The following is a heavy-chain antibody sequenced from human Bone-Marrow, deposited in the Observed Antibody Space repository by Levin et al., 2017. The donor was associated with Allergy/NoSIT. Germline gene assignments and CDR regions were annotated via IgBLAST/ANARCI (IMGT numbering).Heavy chain of an antibody. Sequence: GESLKISCAASGFTFSKFAMGWVRQAPGKGLQWVANLKEDGSEKEYGDSVKGRFTISRDNTKNSLSLQMLSLRGEDTATYYCARMYSGNWPYYYYYVIDVWGQGTTVTVSS. J-gene: IGHJ6*02. V-gene: IGHV3-7*01. CDR1: GFTFSKFA. D-gene: IGHD6-13*01. CDR3: ARMYSGNWPYYYYYVIDV. CDR2: LKEDGSEK.